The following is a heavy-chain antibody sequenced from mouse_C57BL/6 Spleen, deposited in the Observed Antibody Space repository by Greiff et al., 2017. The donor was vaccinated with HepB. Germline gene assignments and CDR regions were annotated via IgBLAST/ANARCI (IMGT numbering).Heavy chain of an antibody. D-gene: IGHD1-1*01. J-gene: IGHJ4*01. CDR2: ISSGSSTI. CDR1: GFTFSDYG. V-gene: IGHV5-17*01. CDR3: ARPGTTVVDYYAMDY. Sequence: EVQRVESGGGLVKPGGSLKLSCAASGFTFSDYGMHWVRQAPEKGLEWVAYISSGSSTIYYADTVKGRFTISRDNAKNTLFLQMTSLRSEDTAMYYCARPGTTVVDYYAMDYWGQGTSVTVSS.